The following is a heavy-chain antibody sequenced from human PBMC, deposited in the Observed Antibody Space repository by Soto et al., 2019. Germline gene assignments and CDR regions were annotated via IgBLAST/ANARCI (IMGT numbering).Heavy chain of an antibody. Sequence: EVRLAQSGGEVKKPGESLKISCKGSGYSFTYYWIAWVRQRPGKDLEWMGIIYPNDADTRYNPSFQGQVTISADKPISTAYLQWTSLKTSDTAMYYCARVPSVVTPGNDYFGVDVWGQGTTVIVSS. CDR3: ARVPSVVTPGNDYFGVDV. V-gene: IGHV5-51*01. D-gene: IGHD2-2*01. CDR1: GYSFTYYW. CDR2: IYPNDADT. J-gene: IGHJ6*02.